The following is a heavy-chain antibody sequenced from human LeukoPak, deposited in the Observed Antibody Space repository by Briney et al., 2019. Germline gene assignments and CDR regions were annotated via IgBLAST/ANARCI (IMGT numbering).Heavy chain of an antibody. Sequence: ASVKVSCKVSGYTLTELSMHWVRQAPGKGLEWMGGFDPEDGETIYAQKFQGRVTMTEDTSTDTAYMELSSLRSEDTAVYYCATETTRGRTDAFDIWGQGTMVAVSS. CDR2: FDPEDGET. CDR1: GYTLTELS. J-gene: IGHJ3*02. V-gene: IGHV1-24*01. CDR3: ATETTRGRTDAFDI. D-gene: IGHD3-16*01.